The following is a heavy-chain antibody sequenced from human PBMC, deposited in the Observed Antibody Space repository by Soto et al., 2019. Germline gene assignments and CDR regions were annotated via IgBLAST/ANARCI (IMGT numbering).Heavy chain of an antibody. V-gene: IGHV4-59*01. CDR3: ARVSDGTYDAFDI. D-gene: IGHD2-21*01. CDR2: IVSSGTT. J-gene: IGHJ3*02. CDR1: GGSLSSYF. Sequence: SETLSLTCRVSGGSLSSYFWSWIRQPPGKGLEWIGYIVSSGTTNYNPSLKSRVTISIDTSRNRFALKLNSVPAADTAVYYCARVSDGTYDAFDIWGQGTMVTVSS.